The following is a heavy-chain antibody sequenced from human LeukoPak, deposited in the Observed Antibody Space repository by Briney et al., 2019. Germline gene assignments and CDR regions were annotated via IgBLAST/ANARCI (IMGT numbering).Heavy chain of an antibody. CDR2: IRYDGSNK. J-gene: IGHJ4*02. D-gene: IGHD4-17*01. CDR1: GFTFSSYG. Sequence: AGGSLRLSCAASGFTFSSYGMHWVRQAPGKGLEWVAFIRYDGSNKYYADSVKGRFTISRDNSKNTLYLQMNSLRAEDTAVYYCARLRNDYGDYVLDYWGQGTLVTVSS. CDR3: ARLRNDYGDYVLDY. V-gene: IGHV3-30*02.